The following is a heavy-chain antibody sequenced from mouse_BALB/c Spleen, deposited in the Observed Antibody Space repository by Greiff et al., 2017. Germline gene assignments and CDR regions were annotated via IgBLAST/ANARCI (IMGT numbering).Heavy chain of an antibody. Sequence: ESGPGILQPSQTLSLTCSFSGFSLSTSGMGVSWIRQPSGKGLEWLAHIYWDDDKRYNPSLKSRLTISKDTSSNQVFLKITSVDTADTATYYCARKGWDYFDYWGQGTTLTVSS. V-gene: IGHV8-12*01. CDR3: ARKGWDYFDY. CDR1: GFSLSTSGMG. D-gene: IGHD3-3*01. J-gene: IGHJ2*01. CDR2: IYWDDDK.